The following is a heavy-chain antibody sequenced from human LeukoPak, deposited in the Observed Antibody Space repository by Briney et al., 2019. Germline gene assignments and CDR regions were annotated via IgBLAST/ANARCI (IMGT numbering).Heavy chain of an antibody. Sequence: SDTLSLTCTVSGGSISSYYWTWIRQPPGKGLEWIGYIHYSGSTNYNPSLKSRVTISVDTSKNQFSLKLSSVTAADTAVYYCAGRTVTESNGYFQQWGQGTLVTVSS. CDR3: AGRTVTESNGYFQQ. J-gene: IGHJ1*01. CDR2: IHYSGST. V-gene: IGHV4-59*01. D-gene: IGHD4-17*01. CDR1: GGSISSYY.